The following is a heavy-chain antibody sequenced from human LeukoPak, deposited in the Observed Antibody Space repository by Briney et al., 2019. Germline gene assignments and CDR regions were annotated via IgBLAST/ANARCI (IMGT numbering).Heavy chain of an antibody. Sequence: GGSLRLSCAASGFTFSNFAMTWVRQAAGKGLEWVSSIVGSSSTYYADSLKGRFTISRDNAKNSLYLQMNSLRAEDTAVYYCARASSSSWYVYFDYWGQGTLVTVSS. J-gene: IGHJ4*02. D-gene: IGHD6-13*01. V-gene: IGHV3-21*04. CDR1: GFTFSNFA. CDR2: IVGSSST. CDR3: ARASSSSWYVYFDY.